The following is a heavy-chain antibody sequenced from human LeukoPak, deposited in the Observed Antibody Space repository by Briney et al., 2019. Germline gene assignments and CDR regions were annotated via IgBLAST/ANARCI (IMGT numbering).Heavy chain of an antibody. D-gene: IGHD6-19*01. Sequence: ASVKVSCKASGYTFTSYGISWVRQAPGQGLEWMGWISAYNGNTNYAQKLQGRVTMTTDTSTSTAYMELRSLRSDDTAVYYCASSIAVAADDAFDIWGQGTMVTVSS. V-gene: IGHV1-18*01. CDR2: ISAYNGNT. CDR1: GYTFTSYG. J-gene: IGHJ3*02. CDR3: ASSIAVAADDAFDI.